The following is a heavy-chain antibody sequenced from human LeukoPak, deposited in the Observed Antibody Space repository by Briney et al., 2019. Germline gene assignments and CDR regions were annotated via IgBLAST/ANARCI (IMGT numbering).Heavy chain of an antibody. CDR1: GFTFSSYA. Sequence: GGSLRLSCAASGFTFSSYAMHWVRQAPGKGLEWVAVISYDGSNKYYADSVKGRFTISRDNAKNSLYLQMNSLRAEDTAVYYCARDCEHNWNDVSYYYYYMDVWGKGTTVTVSS. V-gene: IGHV3-30-3*01. J-gene: IGHJ6*03. CDR2: ISYDGSNK. CDR3: ARDCEHNWNDVSYYYYYMDV. D-gene: IGHD1-1*01.